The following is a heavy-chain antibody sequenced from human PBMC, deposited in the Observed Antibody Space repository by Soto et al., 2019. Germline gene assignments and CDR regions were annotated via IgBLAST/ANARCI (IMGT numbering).Heavy chain of an antibody. D-gene: IGHD6-6*01. V-gene: IGHV4-34*01. CDR1: GGSFSGYY. CDR3: ASSYSSSSNWFDP. CDR2: INHSGST. J-gene: IGHJ5*02. Sequence: QVQLQQWGAGLLKPSETLSLTCAVYGGSFSGYYWSWIRQPPGKGLEWIGEINHSGSTNYNPSLKSRVTISVDTSKNQISLKLSSVTAADTAVYYCASSYSSSSNWFDPWGQGTLVTVSS.